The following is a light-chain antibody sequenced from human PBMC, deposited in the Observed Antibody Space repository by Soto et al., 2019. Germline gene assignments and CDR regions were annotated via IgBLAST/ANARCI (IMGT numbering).Light chain of an antibody. J-gene: IGLJ1*01. CDR2: EVS. CDR3: SSYTSSSTL. CDR1: SSDVGSYNY. Sequence: QSVLTQPASVSGSPGQSITISCTGTSSDVGSYNYASWYQQHPGKAPKLMIYEVSDRPSGISSRFSGSKSGNTASLTISGLQTEDEADYYCSSYTSSSTLFGTGTKLTVL. V-gene: IGLV2-14*01.